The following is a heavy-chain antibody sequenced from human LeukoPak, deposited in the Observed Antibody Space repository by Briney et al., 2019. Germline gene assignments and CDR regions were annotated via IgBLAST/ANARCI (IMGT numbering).Heavy chain of an antibody. V-gene: IGHV1-24*01. Sequence: GASVKVSCKVSGHTLIDLSTHWVRQAPGGGLEWMGTIDPEDGETIYAQKFQGRVTMTEDTATDTAYMELRSLRSEDTAVYYCATGGIYSLLDYWDQGTLVTVSS. CDR1: GHTLIDLS. D-gene: IGHD1-26*01. CDR3: ATGGIYSLLDY. J-gene: IGHJ4*02. CDR2: IDPEDGET.